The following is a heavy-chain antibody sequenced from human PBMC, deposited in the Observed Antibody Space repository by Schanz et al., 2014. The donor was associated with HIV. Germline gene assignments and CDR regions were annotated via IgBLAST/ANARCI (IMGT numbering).Heavy chain of an antibody. CDR1: GFTFSNYG. CDR2: ITYDGSNK. V-gene: IGHV3-33*05. D-gene: IGHD2-2*01. J-gene: IGHJ3*02. Sequence: QVQVVESGGGVVRPGRSLRLSCAVSGFTFSNYGMHWVRQAPGKGLEWMAVITYDGSNKYYADSVKGRFTISRDNSKNTLFMQMNSLRAEDTAVYFWERDVAGCSGTSCYSDAFDIWGQGTMVTVSS. CDR3: ERDVAGCSGTSCYSDAFDI.